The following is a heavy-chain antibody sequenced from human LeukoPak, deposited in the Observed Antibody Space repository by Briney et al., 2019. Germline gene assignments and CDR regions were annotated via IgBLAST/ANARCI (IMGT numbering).Heavy chain of an antibody. J-gene: IGHJ5*02. CDR3: ATYSSSLDWFDP. Sequence: PSETLSLTCTVSGGSISSGGHYWSWIRQPPGKGLEWIGSIYYSGSTNYNPSLKSRVTISVDTSKNQFSLKLSSVTAADTAVYYCATYSSSLDWFDPWGQGTLVTVSS. CDR2: IYYSGST. CDR1: GGSISSGGHY. V-gene: IGHV4-39*07. D-gene: IGHD6-13*01.